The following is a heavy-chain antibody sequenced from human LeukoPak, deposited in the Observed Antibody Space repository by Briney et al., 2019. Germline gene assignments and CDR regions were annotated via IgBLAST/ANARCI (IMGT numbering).Heavy chain of an antibody. CDR1: GDSVSSKSAA. CDR3: ARSSGHIDY. Sequence: KLSQTLSLTCAISGDSVSSKSAAWNWIRQCPSRGLEWLGRTYYRSKWYNGYAVSVKSRITINPDTSKNKFSLQLNSVTPEDTAVYYCARSSGHIDYWGQGTLVTVSS. J-gene: IGHJ4*02. D-gene: IGHD6-19*01. CDR2: TYYRSKWYN. V-gene: IGHV6-1*01.